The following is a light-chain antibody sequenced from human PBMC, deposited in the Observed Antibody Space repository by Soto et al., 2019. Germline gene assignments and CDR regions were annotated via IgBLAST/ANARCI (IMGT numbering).Light chain of an antibody. Sequence: QSVLTQPPSVSGAPGQRVTISCTGSSSNIGAGYDVHWYQQLPGRAPKLLIYGNSNRPSGVPDRFSGSKSGTSASLAITGLQAEDEAEYYCCSYAGSYTVVFGGGTKLTVL. CDR1: SSNIGAGYD. CDR2: GNS. V-gene: IGLV1-40*01. CDR3: CSYAGSYTVV. J-gene: IGLJ2*01.